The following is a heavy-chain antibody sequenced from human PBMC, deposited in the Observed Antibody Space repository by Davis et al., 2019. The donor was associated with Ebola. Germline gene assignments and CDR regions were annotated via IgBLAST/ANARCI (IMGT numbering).Heavy chain of an antibody. V-gene: IGHV1-69*13. Sequence: SVKVSCKASGGTFSSYAISWVRQAPGQGLEWMGGIIPIFGTANYAQKFQGRVTITADESTSTAYMELSSLRSEDTAVYYCARDSYSGFVYSYGPYYFDYWGQGTLVTVSS. CDR1: GGTFSSYA. J-gene: IGHJ4*02. CDR2: IIPIFGTA. D-gene: IGHD5-18*01. CDR3: ARDSYSGFVYSYGPYYFDY.